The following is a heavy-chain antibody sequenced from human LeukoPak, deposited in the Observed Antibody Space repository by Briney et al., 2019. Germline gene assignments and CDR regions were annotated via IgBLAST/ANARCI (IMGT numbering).Heavy chain of an antibody. CDR1: GFTFTSYW. V-gene: IGHV3-74*01. J-gene: IGHJ4*02. CDR2: INTDGSST. D-gene: IGHD1-26*01. CDR3: GSGSYGRHFDY. Sequence: PGGSLRLSCAASGFTFTSYWMHWVRQAPGKGLVWVSRINTDGSSTSYADSVRGRFTISRDNAKNTLYLQLNSLRAEDTAVYYCGSGSYGRHFDYWGQGTLVTVSS.